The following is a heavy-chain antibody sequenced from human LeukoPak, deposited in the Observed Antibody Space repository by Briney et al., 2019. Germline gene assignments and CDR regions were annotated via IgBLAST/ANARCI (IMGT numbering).Heavy chain of an antibody. J-gene: IGHJ4*02. CDR3: ARGHYDVLAASYKWTPDY. CDR1: GFTFNTFN. Sequence: GGSLRLSCAASGFTFNTFNMNWVRQAPGKGLEWVSSITSGGDYTYYADSVKGRFTTSRDNAKNSLSLQLNSLRVEDTAVYYCARGHYDVLAASYKWTPDYWGQGTLVTVSS. V-gene: IGHV3-21*01. D-gene: IGHD3-9*01. CDR2: ITSGGDYT.